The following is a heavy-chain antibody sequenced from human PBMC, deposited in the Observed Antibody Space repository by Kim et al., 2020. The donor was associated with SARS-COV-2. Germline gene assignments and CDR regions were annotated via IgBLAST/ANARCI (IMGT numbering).Heavy chain of an antibody. CDR3: ARVSMVRGALFDY. J-gene: IGHJ4*02. D-gene: IGHD3-10*01. Sequence: SNPSLKRRVTISVDTSKNQFSLKLSSVTAADTAVYYCARVSMVRGALFDYWGQGTLVTVSS. V-gene: IGHV4-31*02.